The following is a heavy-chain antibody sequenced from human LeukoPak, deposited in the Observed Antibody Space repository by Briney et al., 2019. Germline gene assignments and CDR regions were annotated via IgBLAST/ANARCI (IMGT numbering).Heavy chain of an antibody. CDR1: GVSIGKTFYC. Sequence: SQTLSLTCTVSGVSIGKTFYCWSWIRQPAGKGLEWIGRICTSGNTNYNPSLKSRVTISVDTSRNQFSLELNSVTAADAAVYYCARDRRYYYGPSDTWGQGAMVIVSS. CDR2: ICTSGNT. D-gene: IGHD3-10*01. J-gene: IGHJ3*02. V-gene: IGHV4-61*02. CDR3: ARDRRYYYGPSDT.